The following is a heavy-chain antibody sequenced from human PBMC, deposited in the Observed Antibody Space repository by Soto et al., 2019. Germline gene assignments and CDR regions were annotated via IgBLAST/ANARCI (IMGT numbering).Heavy chain of an antibody. Sequence: ESGGGVVQPGRSLRLSCAASGFTFSSYAMHWVRQAPGKGLEWVAVISYDGSNKYYADSVKGRFTISRDNSKNTLYLQMNSLRAEDTAVYYCAGDPTPAAIHTADVYYFDYWGQGTLVTVSS. D-gene: IGHD3-16*01. CDR2: ISYDGSNK. V-gene: IGHV3-30-3*01. CDR3: AGDPTPAAIHTADVYYFDY. J-gene: IGHJ4*02. CDR1: GFTFSSYA.